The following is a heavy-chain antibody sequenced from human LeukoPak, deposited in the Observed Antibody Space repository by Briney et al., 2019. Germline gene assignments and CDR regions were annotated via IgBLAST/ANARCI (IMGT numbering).Heavy chain of an antibody. CDR3: ARGLDSSGYPDY. D-gene: IGHD3-22*01. CDR2: IYYSGST. V-gene: IGHV4-59*01. CDR1: GGSISSYY. J-gene: IGHJ4*02. Sequence: SETLSLTCTVSGGSISSYYWSWIRQPPGKGLEWIGYIYYSGSTNYNPSLKSRVTISVDTSKNQFSLKLSSVTAADTAVYYCARGLDSSGYPDYWDQGTLVTVSS.